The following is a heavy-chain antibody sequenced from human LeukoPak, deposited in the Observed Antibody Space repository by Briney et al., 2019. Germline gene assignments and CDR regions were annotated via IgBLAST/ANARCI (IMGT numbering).Heavy chain of an antibody. D-gene: IGHD2-15*01. CDR3: ASTHCSDGSCYWSSLDY. Sequence: ASVKVSCKASGYTFTSYGITWVRQAPGQGLEWMGWISPYNGNTNYAQKVQGRVTMTTDTSTTTAYMELRSLRSDDTAVYYCASTHCSDGSCYWSSLDYWGQGTLVTVSS. V-gene: IGHV1-18*01. CDR2: ISPYNGNT. CDR1: GYTFTSYG. J-gene: IGHJ4*02.